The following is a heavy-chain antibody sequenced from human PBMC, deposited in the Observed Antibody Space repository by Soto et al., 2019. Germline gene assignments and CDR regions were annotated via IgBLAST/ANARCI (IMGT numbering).Heavy chain of an antibody. V-gene: IGHV4-59*08. J-gene: IGHJ4*02. Sequence: SETLSLTCTVSGGSISSYYWSWIRQPPGKGLEWIGYIYYSGSTNYNPSLKSRVTISVDTSKNQFSLKLSSVTAADTAVYYCARLHCSGGSCYSTPLGRFDDWGQGTLVTVSS. D-gene: IGHD2-15*01. CDR3: ARLHCSGGSCYSTPLGRFDD. CDR1: GGSISSYY. CDR2: IYYSGST.